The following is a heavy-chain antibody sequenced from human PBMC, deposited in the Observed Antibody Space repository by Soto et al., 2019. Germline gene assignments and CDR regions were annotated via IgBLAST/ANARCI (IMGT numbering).Heavy chain of an antibody. CDR3: AKASGLSGWFDY. Sequence: GGSLRLSCAVSGFTFSDYAMTWVRQAPGKGLEWVATISFGGGNTYYADSVEGRFTISRDNSKNTLYLQMNSLRAEDTAVYYCAKASGLSGWFDYWGQGTLVTVSS. CDR1: GFTFSDYA. J-gene: IGHJ5*01. CDR2: ISFGGGNT. V-gene: IGHV3-23*01. D-gene: IGHD6-19*01.